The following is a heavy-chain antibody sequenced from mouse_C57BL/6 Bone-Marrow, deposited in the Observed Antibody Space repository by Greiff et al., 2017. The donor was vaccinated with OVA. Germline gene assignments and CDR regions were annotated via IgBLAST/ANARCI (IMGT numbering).Heavy chain of an antibody. CDR3: ARERCAY. V-gene: IGHV1-81*01. CDR1: GYTFTSYG. J-gene: IGHJ3*01. Sequence: QVQLQQSGAELARPGASVKLSCKASGYTFTSYGISWVKQRTGQGLEWIGEIYPRSGNTYYNEKFKGKATLTADKSSSTAYMELRSLTSEDSAVYFCARERCAYWGQGTLVTVSA. CDR2: IYPRSGNT.